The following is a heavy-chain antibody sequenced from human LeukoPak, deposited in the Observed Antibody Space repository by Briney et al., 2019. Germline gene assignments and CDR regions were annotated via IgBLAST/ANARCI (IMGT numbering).Heavy chain of an antibody. CDR3: ANGAFRLYYIDV. CDR2: INTDGSST. CDR1: GFTFSNYW. J-gene: IGHJ6*03. Sequence: PGGSLRLSCAASGFTFSNYWMHWVRPAPGKGLVWVSRINTDGSSTNYADSVKGRFTISRDNAKNTVYLQMNSLRAEDTAVYYCANGAFRLYYIDVWGKGTTVTVSS. D-gene: IGHD3-16*01. V-gene: IGHV3-74*01.